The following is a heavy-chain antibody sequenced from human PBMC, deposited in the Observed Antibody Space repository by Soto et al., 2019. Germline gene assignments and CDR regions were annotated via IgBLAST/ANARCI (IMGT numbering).Heavy chain of an antibody. CDR1: GFSFKNAG. CDR2: IKNKNDGGTT. CDR3: TGLWFGEIYNY. V-gene: IGHV3-15*07. D-gene: IGHD3-10*01. Sequence: EAELVESGGGLVKPGGSLTLSCAASGFSFKNAGMNWVRQAPGKGLEWVGRIKNKNDGGTTDYAAFGQGRFTISRDAPENTLYLHMSGLTTEDSAVYFCTGLWFGEIYNYWGQGSLVTVSS. J-gene: IGHJ4*01.